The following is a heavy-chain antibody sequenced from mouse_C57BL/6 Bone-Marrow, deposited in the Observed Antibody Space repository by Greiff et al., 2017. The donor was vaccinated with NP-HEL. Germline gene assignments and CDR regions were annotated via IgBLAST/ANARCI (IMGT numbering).Heavy chain of an antibody. V-gene: IGHV14-2*01. Sequence: EVQLQQSGAELVKPGASVKLSCTASGFNIKDYYMHWVKQRTEQGLEWIGRIDPEDGETKYVPKFQGKATITADTSSNTAYLQLSSLTSEDTAVYYCARFDGYYPAWFAYWGQGTLVTVSA. D-gene: IGHD2-3*01. J-gene: IGHJ3*01. CDR2: IDPEDGET. CDR1: GFNIKDYY. CDR3: ARFDGYYPAWFAY.